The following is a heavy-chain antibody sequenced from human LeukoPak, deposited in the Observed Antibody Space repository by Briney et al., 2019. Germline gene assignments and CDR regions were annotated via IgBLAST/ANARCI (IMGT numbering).Heavy chain of an antibody. Sequence: GESLKISCKGSGYSFTSYWIGWVRQMPGKGLEYMGIIYPGDSDTTYSPSFQGQVTISADKSISTAYLQWSSLKASDTAMYYCARHSSGYYYASSGSHAFDIWGQGTMVTVSS. J-gene: IGHJ3*02. CDR2: IYPGDSDT. CDR1: GYSFTSYW. CDR3: ARHSSGYYYASSGSHAFDI. V-gene: IGHV5-51*01. D-gene: IGHD3-22*01.